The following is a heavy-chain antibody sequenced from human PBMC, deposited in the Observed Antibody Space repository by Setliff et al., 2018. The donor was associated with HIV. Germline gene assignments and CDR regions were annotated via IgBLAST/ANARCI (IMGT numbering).Heavy chain of an antibody. CDR1: GDSMSSGSSF. J-gene: IGHJ4*02. D-gene: IGHD1-1*01. CDR3: AREGRGDPAVATTRIDY. Sequence: LSLTCSVSGDSMSSGSSFWGWIRQTPGKGLEWIGNIYYTGFAYYNPSLKSRVTISLDTSKTHFYLNLTSVTDADTAVYFCAREGRGDPAVATTRIDYWGQGKLVTVSS. CDR2: IYYTGFA. V-gene: IGHV4-39*02.